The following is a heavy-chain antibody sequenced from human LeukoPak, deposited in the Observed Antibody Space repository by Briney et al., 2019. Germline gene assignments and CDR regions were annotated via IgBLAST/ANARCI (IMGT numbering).Heavy chain of an antibody. V-gene: IGHV1-69*04. CDR2: IIPILGIA. J-gene: IGHJ3*02. Sequence: ASVKVSCKASGGTFSSYAISWVRQAPGQGLEWMGRIIPILGIANYAQKFQGRVTITADKSTSTAYMELSSLRSDDTAVYYCARDPSPPLDIVVVPAAHDAFDIWGQGTMVTVSS. CDR1: GGTFSSYA. D-gene: IGHD2-2*03. CDR3: ARDPSPPLDIVVVPAAHDAFDI.